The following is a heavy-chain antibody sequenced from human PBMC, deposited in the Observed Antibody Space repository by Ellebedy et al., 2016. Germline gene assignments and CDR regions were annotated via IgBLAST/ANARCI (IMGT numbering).Heavy chain of an antibody. J-gene: IGHJ4*02. CDR2: ISYDGSNK. Sequence: GESLKISXAASGFTFSSYAMHWVRQAPGKGLEWVAVISYDGSNKYYADSVKGRFTISRDNSKNTLYLQMNSLRAEDTAVYYCAKEYSRIVGATYWGQGTLVTVSS. D-gene: IGHD1-26*01. CDR1: GFTFSSYA. CDR3: AKEYSRIVGATY. V-gene: IGHV3-30-3*01.